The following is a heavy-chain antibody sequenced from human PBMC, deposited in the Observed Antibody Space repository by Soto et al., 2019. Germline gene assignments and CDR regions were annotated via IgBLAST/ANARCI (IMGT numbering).Heavy chain of an antibody. CDR3: SKGGSARYSSSWYEVDY. V-gene: IGHV3-23*01. CDR2: ISGSGGST. CDR1: GFTFSSYA. Sequence: VQLLESGGGLVQPGGSLRLSCAASGFTFSSYAMSWVRQAPGKGLEWVSGISGSGGSTYYADSVKGRFTISSDNSKNTLYLIKKSMRAEDTAVDYCSKGGSARYSSSWYEVDYWGQGTLVTVSS. J-gene: IGHJ4*02. D-gene: IGHD6-13*01.